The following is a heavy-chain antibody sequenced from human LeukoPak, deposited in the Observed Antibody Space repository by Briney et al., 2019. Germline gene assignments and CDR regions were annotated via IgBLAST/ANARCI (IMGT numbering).Heavy chain of an antibody. J-gene: IGHJ4*02. CDR3: ARVKRGYSSSWYSYDFDY. CDR1: GGSISSYY. CDR2: IYTSGST. Sequence: SETLSLTCTVSGGSISSYYWSWIRQPAGKGLEWIGRIYTSGSTNYNPSLKSRVTMSVDTSKNQFSLKLSSVTAADTAVYYCARVKRGYSSSWYSYDFDYWGQGTLVTVSS. V-gene: IGHV4-4*07. D-gene: IGHD6-13*01.